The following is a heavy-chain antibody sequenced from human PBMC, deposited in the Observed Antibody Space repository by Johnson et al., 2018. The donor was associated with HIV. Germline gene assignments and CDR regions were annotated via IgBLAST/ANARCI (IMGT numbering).Heavy chain of an antibody. Sequence: QVQLVESGGGVVRPGDSLRLSCVASGFTFSTYAMHWVRQAPGKGLEGVSFIRFDGSNKYYVDYAKGRFTISRDNAKNTLYLQMNSLRAEDTAVYYCARDPVWGDPDAFDIWGQGTMVTVSS. V-gene: IGHV3-30*02. D-gene: IGHD3-16*01. CDR3: ARDPVWGDPDAFDI. J-gene: IGHJ3*02. CDR2: IRFDGSNK. CDR1: GFTFSTYA.